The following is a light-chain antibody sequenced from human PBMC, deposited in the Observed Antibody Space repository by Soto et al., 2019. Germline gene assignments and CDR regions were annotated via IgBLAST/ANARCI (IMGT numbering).Light chain of an antibody. V-gene: IGLV2-23*01. CDR1: SSDVGSDNL. Sequence: QSVLTQPASVSGSPGQSITISCTGTSSDVGSDNLVSWYQQHPGKAPKLMIYEGSKRPSGVSNRFSGSNSGNTASLTISGLQAEDEADYYCCSYAGSSNWVFGRGTKVTVL. CDR2: EGS. J-gene: IGLJ3*02. CDR3: CSYAGSSNWV.